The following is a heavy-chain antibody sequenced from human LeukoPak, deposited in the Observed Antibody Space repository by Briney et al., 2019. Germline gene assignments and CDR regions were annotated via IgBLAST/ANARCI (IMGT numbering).Heavy chain of an antibody. Sequence: GGSLRLSCAASGFTFSSYAMNWVRQGPGKGLEWVSAICSNDNNTYYANSVKGRFTISRDNSKNTLSLQLNSLRAEDTAVYYCAKGTSSSCYSAPNYWGQGTLVTVSS. J-gene: IGHJ4*02. CDR3: AKGTSSSCYSAPNY. V-gene: IGHV3-23*01. CDR1: GFTFSSYA. CDR2: ICSNDNNT. D-gene: IGHD2-15*01.